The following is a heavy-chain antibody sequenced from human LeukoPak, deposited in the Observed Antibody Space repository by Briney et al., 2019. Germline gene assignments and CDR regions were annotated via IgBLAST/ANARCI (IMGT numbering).Heavy chain of an antibody. CDR3: AQTTVKNGLDY. J-gene: IGHJ4*02. CDR2: IYTSGST. Sequence: SETLSLTCTVSGGSINSGSYYWTWIRQPAGKGLEWIGRIYTSGSTNYNPSLKSRVTISVDTSKNQFSLKLSSVTAADTAVYYCAQTTVKNGLDYWGQGTLVTVSS. V-gene: IGHV4-61*02. CDR1: GGSINSGSYY. D-gene: IGHD4-17*01.